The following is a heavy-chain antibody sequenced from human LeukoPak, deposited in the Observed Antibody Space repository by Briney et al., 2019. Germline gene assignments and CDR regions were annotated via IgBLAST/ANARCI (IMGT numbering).Heavy chain of an antibody. CDR3: ARGRQEISMILVVMTGISYYLDV. CDR1: GGSFSGYY. V-gene: IGHV4-34*01. J-gene: IGHJ6*03. CDR2: INPSGST. Sequence: SETLSLTCAVYGGSFSGYYWTWIRQSPGKGLEWIGEINPSGSTYYNPSLKSRLTISRDTSKNQFSLRLSSVTAADTAVYYCARGRQEISMILVVMTGISYYLDVWGKGTTVTVS. D-gene: IGHD3-22*01.